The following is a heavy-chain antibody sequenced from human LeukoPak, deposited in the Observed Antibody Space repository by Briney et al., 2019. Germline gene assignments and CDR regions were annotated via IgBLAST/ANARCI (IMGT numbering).Heavy chain of an antibody. J-gene: IGHJ4*02. V-gene: IGHV3-21*01. CDR1: GFTFSSYS. CDR3: ARDSRSSWYYFDY. D-gene: IGHD6-13*01. Sequence: GGSLRLSCAASGFTFSSYSMNWVRQAPGKGLEWVSSISSSSSYIYYADSVKGRFTISRDNAKYSLYLQMNSLRAEDTAVYYCARDSRSSWYYFDYWGQGTLVTVSS. CDR2: ISSSSSYI.